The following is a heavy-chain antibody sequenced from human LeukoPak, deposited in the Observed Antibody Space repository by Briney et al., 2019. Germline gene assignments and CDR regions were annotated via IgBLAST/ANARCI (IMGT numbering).Heavy chain of an antibody. CDR2: IYYSGST. V-gene: IGHV4-59*01. Sequence: SETLSLTCTVSGGSISSYYWSWIRQPPGKGLEWIGYIYYSGSTNYNPSLKSRVTISVDTSKNQFSLKLSSVTAADTAVYYCARNGYDFWSGYTYYYYYYYMDVWGKGTTVTVSS. CDR3: ARNGYDFWSGYTYYYYYYYMDV. J-gene: IGHJ6*03. CDR1: GGSISSYY. D-gene: IGHD3-3*01.